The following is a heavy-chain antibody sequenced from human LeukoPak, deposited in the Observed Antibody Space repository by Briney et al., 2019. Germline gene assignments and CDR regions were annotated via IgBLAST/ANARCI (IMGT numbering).Heavy chain of an antibody. D-gene: IGHD1-26*01. J-gene: IGHJ4*02. V-gene: IGHV3-48*03. CDR1: GFTFSSYE. Sequence: GGSLRFSCAASGFTFSSYEMNWVRQAPGKGLEWVSYISSSGSTIYYADSVKGRFTISRDNAKNSLYLQMNSLRAEDTAVYYCARDTLGEWELTGFDYWGQGTLVTVSS. CDR3: ARDTLGEWELTGFDY. CDR2: ISSSGSTI.